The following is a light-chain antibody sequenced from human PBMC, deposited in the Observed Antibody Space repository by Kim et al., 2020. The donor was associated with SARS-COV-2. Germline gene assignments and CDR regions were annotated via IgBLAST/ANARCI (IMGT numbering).Light chain of an antibody. CDR2: GNN. Sequence: RVTIACTGSGSNIGAGYDVHWYRQLPGTAPKLLISGNNNRPAGVPDRFSGSKSGTSASLAITGLQAEDEADYYCQSYDSTLSVWVFGGGTQLTVL. V-gene: IGLV1-40*01. J-gene: IGLJ3*02. CDR3: QSYDSTLSVWV. CDR1: GSNIGAGYD.